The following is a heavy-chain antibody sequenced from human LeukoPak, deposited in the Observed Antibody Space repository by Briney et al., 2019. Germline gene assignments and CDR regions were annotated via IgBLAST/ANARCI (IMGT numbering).Heavy chain of an antibody. J-gene: IGHJ4*02. Sequence: GGSLRLPCAASGFTFSSYGMHWVRQAPGKGLEWVAVISYDGSNKYYADSVKGRFTISRDNSKNTLCLQMNSLRAEDTAVYYCAKDLDYDSSGYLGYWGQGTLVTVSS. CDR3: AKDLDYDSSGYLGY. V-gene: IGHV3-30*18. CDR2: ISYDGSNK. CDR1: GFTFSSYG. D-gene: IGHD3-22*01.